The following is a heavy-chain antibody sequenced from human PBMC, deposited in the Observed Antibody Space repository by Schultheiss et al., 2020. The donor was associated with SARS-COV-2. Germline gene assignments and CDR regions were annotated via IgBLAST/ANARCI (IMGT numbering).Heavy chain of an antibody. CDR1: GDSFSSSSYY. CDR2: MYYTWST. D-gene: IGHD6-19*01. CDR3: ARRDSSGSRPDFDY. Sequence: SETLSLTCTVSGDSFSSSSYYWGWIRQPPEKGLEWLASMYYTWSTYYNPSLKSRVTISVDRSKNQFSLKLSSVTAADTAVYYCARRDSSGSRPDFDYWGQGTLVTVSS. V-gene: IGHV4-39*01. J-gene: IGHJ4*02.